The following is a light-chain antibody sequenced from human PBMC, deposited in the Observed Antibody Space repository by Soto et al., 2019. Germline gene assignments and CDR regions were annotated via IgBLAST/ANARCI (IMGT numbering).Light chain of an antibody. CDR1: SSNIGSNT. J-gene: IGLJ1*01. V-gene: IGLV1-44*01. CDR2: NNN. Sequence: QSVLTQPPSASGTPGQRVTISCSGSSSNIGSNTVNWYQQLPGTAPKLLIYNNNQRPSGVPDRFSGSKSGTSASLAISGLQSEDEVDYYCAALDDSLNGLVFGTGTKLTVL. CDR3: AALDDSLNGLV.